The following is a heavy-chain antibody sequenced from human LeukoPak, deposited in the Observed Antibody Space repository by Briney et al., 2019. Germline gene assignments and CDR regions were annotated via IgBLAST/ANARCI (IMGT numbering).Heavy chain of an antibody. CDR1: GGSISSTNYY. V-gene: IGHV4-39*07. CDR3: ARRYNWNDRWD. CDR2: IYYSGST. J-gene: IGHJ4*02. D-gene: IGHD1-1*01. Sequence: PSETLSLTCTVPGGSISSTNYYWGWIRQPPGKGLEWIGSIYYSGSTYYNPSLKSRLTISLDTSKNQFSLRLSSVTAADTAFYYCARRYNWNDRWDWGQGTLVTVSP.